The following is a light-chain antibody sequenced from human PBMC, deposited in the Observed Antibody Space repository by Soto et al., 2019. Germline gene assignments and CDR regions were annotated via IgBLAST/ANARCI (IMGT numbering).Light chain of an antibody. J-gene: IGKJ2*01. Sequence: DIQMTQSPSTLSASVGDRVTITCRASQSISSWLAWYQQKPGKAPKLLIYDASSLESGVPSRFSGSGSGTEITLTISSLQPDDFATYYCQQYNSYPQTFGQGTKLEIK. V-gene: IGKV1-5*01. CDR2: DAS. CDR1: QSISSW. CDR3: QQYNSYPQT.